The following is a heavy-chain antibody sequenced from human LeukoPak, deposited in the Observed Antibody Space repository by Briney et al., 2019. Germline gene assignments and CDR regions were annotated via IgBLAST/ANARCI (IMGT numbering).Heavy chain of an antibody. D-gene: IGHD4-17*01. CDR2: IRQDGSEE. V-gene: IGHV3-7*03. Sequence: HPGGSLRLSCAASGFTFSSYWMSWVRQAPGKGLEWVANIRQDGSEEYYVDSVKGRFTISRDNAKNSLYLQMNSLRAEDTAAYYCARAETTVTTNGGNYYYGMDVWGKGTTVTVSP. J-gene: IGHJ6*04. CDR3: ARAETTVTTNGGNYYYGMDV. CDR1: GFTFSSYW.